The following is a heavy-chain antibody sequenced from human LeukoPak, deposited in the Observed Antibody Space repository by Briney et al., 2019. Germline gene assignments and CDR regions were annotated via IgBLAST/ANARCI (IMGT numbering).Heavy chain of an antibody. CDR1: GDIVSSNSAA. V-gene: IGHV6-1*01. CDR2: TYYRSKWYN. J-gene: IGHJ5*02. D-gene: IGHD2-2*01. CDR3: ARDLCTSSSCPNNWIDP. Sequence: SQTLSLTCAISGDIVSSNSAAWNWIRQSPSRGLEWLGRTYYRSKWYNNYAMSVKSRITINPDTSKNQFSLQLNSVTPEDTAVYYCARDLCTSSSCPNNWIDPWGQGTLVTVSS.